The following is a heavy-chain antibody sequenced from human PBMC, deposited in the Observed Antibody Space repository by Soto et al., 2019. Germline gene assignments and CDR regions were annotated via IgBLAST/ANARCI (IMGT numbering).Heavy chain of an antibody. CDR2: IYYSGST. J-gene: IGHJ6*02. V-gene: IGHV4-30-4*01. Sequence: LSLTCTVSGGSISSGDHYWSWIRQPPGKGLEWIGYIYYSGSTYYNPSLKSRVTISVDTSKNQFSLKLSSVTAADTAVYYCARRSGGYYYYYGMDVWGQGTTVTVSS. CDR1: GGSISSGDHY. CDR3: ARRSGGYYYYYGMDV. D-gene: IGHD3-16*01.